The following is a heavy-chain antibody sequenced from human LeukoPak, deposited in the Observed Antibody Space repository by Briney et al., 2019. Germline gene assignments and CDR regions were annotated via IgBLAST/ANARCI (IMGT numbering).Heavy chain of an antibody. V-gene: IGHV1-2*04. CDR1: GYTFTGYY. D-gene: IGHD3-10*01. CDR3: ARDRFTMVRGVIPNWFDP. CDR2: INPNSGGT. J-gene: IGHJ5*02. Sequence: ASVKVSCKASGYTFTGYYMHWVRQAPGQGLEWMGWINPNSGGTNYAQKFQGWVIMTRDTSISTAYMELSRLRSDDTAVYYCARDRFTMVRGVIPNWFDPWGQGTLVTVSS.